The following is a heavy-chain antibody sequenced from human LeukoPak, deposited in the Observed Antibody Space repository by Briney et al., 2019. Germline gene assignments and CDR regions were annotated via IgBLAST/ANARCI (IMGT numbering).Heavy chain of an antibody. CDR2: IYYSGST. J-gene: IGHJ5*02. D-gene: IGHD3-3*02. V-gene: IGHV4-61*01. Sequence: SETLSLTCTVSGGSISSSSYYWSWIRQPPGKGLEWIGYIYYSGSTNYNPSLKSRVTISVDTSKNQFSLKLSSVTAADTAVYYCARNTDTLLGWFDPWGQGTLVTVSS. CDR1: GGSISSSSYY. CDR3: ARNTDTLLGWFDP.